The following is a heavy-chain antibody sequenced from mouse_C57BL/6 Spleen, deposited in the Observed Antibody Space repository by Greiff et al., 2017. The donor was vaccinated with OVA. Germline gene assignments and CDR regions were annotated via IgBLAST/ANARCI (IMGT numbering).Heavy chain of an antibody. CDR2: ISGGSSTI. Sequence: EVQLVDSGGGLVKPGGSLKLSCAASGFTFSDYGMHWVRQTPEKGLEWVAYISGGSSTIYYADTVKGRVTISRDNAKNTVVLQMTSLWSEDTAMYYCARRGITTVGERYFGGWGTGTTVSVAS. J-gene: IGHJ1*03. V-gene: IGHV5-17*01. CDR1: GFTFSDYG. CDR3: ARRGITTVGERYFGG. D-gene: IGHD1-1*01.